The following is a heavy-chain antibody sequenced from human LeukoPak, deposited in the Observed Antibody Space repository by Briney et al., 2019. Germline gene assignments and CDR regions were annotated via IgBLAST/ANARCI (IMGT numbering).Heavy chain of an antibody. CDR2: INADGSSA. CDR1: GFTLSNYW. CDR3: AIFIQVGGLAFDY. J-gene: IGHJ4*02. Sequence: GGSLRLSCAASGFTLSNYWMHWVRQAPGKGLVWVSRINADGSSASYADSVKGRFTISRDNSKNTLYLQMNSLRAEDTAVYYCAIFIQVGGLAFDYWGQGTLVTVSS. V-gene: IGHV3-74*01. D-gene: IGHD3-16*02.